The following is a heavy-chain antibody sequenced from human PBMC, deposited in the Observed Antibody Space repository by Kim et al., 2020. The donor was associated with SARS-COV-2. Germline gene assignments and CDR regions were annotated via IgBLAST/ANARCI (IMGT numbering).Heavy chain of an antibody. J-gene: IGHJ5*02. V-gene: IGHV1-18*01. Sequence: ASVKVSCKASGYTFTSYGISWVRQAPGQGLEWMGWISAYNGNTNYAQKLQGRVTMTTDTSTSTAYMELRSLRSDDTAVYYCARTYYYDSSGYLGPGGFDPWGQGTLVTVSS. CDR3: ARTYYYDSSGYLGPGGFDP. D-gene: IGHD3-22*01. CDR1: GYTFTSYG. CDR2: ISAYNGNT.